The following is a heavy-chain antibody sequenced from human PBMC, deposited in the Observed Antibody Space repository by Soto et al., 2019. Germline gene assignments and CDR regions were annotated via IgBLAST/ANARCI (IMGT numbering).Heavy chain of an antibody. CDR3: ARGRPGATTKVFDY. D-gene: IGHD1-26*01. V-gene: IGHV4-34*01. J-gene: IGHJ4*02. Sequence: SETLSLTCAVYGGSFSGYYWSWIRQPPGKGLEWIGEINHSGSTNYNPSLKSRVTISVDTSKNQFSLKLSPVTAADTAVYYCARGRPGATTKVFDYWGQGTLVTVSS. CDR1: GGSFSGYY. CDR2: INHSGST.